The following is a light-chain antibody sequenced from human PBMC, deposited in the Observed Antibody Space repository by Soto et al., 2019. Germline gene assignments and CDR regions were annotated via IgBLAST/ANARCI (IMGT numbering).Light chain of an antibody. J-gene: IGKJ1*01. CDR2: GAS. CDR1: QIVSDNY. Sequence: ILLTHSPGTLALSPGERATLSCRVSQIVSDNYLAWYQQKPGQAPRLVVYGASSRATGVPDRFSASGSGTDFTLTISRLEPEDFAVYYCQQYAIPPLTFCQGTNVDI. V-gene: IGKV3-20*01. CDR3: QQYAIPPLT.